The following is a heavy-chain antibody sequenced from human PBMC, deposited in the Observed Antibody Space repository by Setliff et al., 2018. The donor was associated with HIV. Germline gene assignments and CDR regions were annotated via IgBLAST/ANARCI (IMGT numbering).Heavy chain of an antibody. J-gene: IGHJ4*02. Sequence: GASVKVSCKASGYTFTGYYMHWVRQAPGPGLEWMGWINPNSGGTNYAQKFQGRVTMTRDTSISTAYMELSRLRSDDTAVYYCARGFRFRGIAAAAAFDYWGQGTLVTVSS. V-gene: IGHV1-2*02. CDR1: GYTFTGYY. CDR2: INPNSGGT. D-gene: IGHD6-13*01. CDR3: ARGFRFRGIAAAAAFDY.